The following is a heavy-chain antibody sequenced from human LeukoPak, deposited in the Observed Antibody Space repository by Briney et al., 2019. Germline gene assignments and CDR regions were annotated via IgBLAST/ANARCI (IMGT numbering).Heavy chain of an antibody. Sequence: ASVKVSCKASGYMFTGYYMHWVRQAPGQGLEWMGWINPNSGGTNYAQNFQGRVTLTRDTSISTAYMELSSLRSDDTAIYYCARRADYGADWGQGTLVTVSS. CDR3: ARRADYGAD. J-gene: IGHJ4*02. D-gene: IGHD4-17*01. CDR1: GYMFTGYY. V-gene: IGHV1-2*02. CDR2: INPNSGGT.